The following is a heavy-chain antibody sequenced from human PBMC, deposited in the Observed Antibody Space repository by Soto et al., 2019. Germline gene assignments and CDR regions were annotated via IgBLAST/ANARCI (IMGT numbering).Heavy chain of an antibody. CDR2: IIPILGIA. D-gene: IGHD3-16*02. V-gene: IGHV1-69*02. Sequence: ASVKVSCKASGGTFSIYTISWVLQAPGQGLEWMGRIIPILGIANYAQKFQGRVTITADKSTSTAYMELSSLRSEDTAVYYCARAGTRYTFAYWGQGTRVTVSS. CDR1: GGTFSIYT. J-gene: IGHJ4*02. CDR3: ARAGTRYTFAY.